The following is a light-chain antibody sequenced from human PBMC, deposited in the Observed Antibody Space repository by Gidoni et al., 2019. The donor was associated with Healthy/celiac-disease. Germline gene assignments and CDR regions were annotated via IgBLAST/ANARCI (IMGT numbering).Light chain of an antibody. CDR1: QSVSSY. Sequence: EIVLTQSPATLSLSPGERATLSCRASQSVSSYLACDQQKPGQAPRLLIYDASNRATGIPARFSGSGSGTDFTLTISSLEPEDFAVYYCQQRSNWRALTFGGGTKVEIK. CDR3: QQRSNWRALT. J-gene: IGKJ4*01. V-gene: IGKV3-11*01. CDR2: DAS.